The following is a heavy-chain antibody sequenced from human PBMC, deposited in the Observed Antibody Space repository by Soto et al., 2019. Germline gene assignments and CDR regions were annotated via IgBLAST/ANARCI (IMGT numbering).Heavy chain of an antibody. D-gene: IGHD4-4*01. CDR2: INPSGGIT. V-gene: IGHV1-46*03. J-gene: IGHJ4*02. Sequence: QVQLVQSGAEVKKPGASVKVSCKASGYTLTSYYMHWVRQAPGQGLEWMGLINPSGGITSYAQKFQGRVTMTRDTSTSTVYMELSSLRSEDTAVYYCARDRHSNSYYFDYWGQGTLVTVSS. CDR3: ARDRHSNSYYFDY. CDR1: GYTLTSYY.